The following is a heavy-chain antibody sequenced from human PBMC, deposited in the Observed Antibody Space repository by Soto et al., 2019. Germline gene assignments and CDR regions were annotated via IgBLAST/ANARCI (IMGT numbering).Heavy chain of an antibody. V-gene: IGHV1-69*08. CDR2: IIPILGIA. J-gene: IGHJ4*02. CDR1: GGTFSSYT. Sequence: QVQLVQSGAEVKKPGSSVKVSCKASGGTFSSYTISWVRQAPGQGLEWMGRIIPILGIANYAQKFQGRVTITADKSTSTAYMERSSLRSEDTAVYYCARDRNDGTDGGHFDYWGQGTLVTVSS. D-gene: IGHD1-1*01. CDR3: ARDRNDGTDGGHFDY.